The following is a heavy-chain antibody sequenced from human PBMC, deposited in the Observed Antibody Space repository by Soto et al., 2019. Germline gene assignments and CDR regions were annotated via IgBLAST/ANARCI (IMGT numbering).Heavy chain of an antibody. CDR2: ISYDGSNK. J-gene: IGHJ6*02. V-gene: IGHV3-30-3*01. CDR3: ARGISTHYYYYYGMDV. CDR1: GFTFSSYV. Sequence: GGSLRLSCGASGFTFSSYVMHWVRQAPGKGLEWVAVISYDGSNKYYADSVKGRFTISRDNSKNTLYLQMNSLRAEDTAVYYCARGISTHYYYYYGMDVWGQGTTVTVSS.